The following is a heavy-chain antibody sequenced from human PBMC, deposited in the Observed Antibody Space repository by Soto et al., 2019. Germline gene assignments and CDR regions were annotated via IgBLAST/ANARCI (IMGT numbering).Heavy chain of an antibody. V-gene: IGHV4-59*01. CDR2: IYYSGST. D-gene: IGHD1-26*01. J-gene: IGHJ4*02. CDR1: GGSISSYY. Sequence: QVQLQESGPGLVKPSETLSLTCTVSGGSISSYYWSWIRQPPGKGLEWIGYIYYSGSTNYNPSLKSRXXRXVXXSKNRFSRKLSSVTPADTAVYCCARDGGVGARFGYGGQGTLVTVSS. CDR3: ARDGGVGARFGY.